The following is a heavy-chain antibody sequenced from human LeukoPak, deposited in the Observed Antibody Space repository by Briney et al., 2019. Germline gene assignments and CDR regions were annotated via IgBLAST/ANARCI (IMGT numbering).Heavy chain of an antibody. CDR1: GDSVSSNSS. V-gene: IGHV6-1*01. D-gene: IGHD5-18*01. Sequence: SQTLSLTCAISGDSVSSNSSWNWIRQPPSRGLEWLGRTYYRSKWYNDYVVSVKSRININPDTSKNQFSLQLNSVTPEDTAVYYCARGGQGDGYSADEAFDIWGQGTMVTVS. CDR3: ARGGQGDGYSADEAFDI. J-gene: IGHJ3*02. CDR2: TYYRSKWYN.